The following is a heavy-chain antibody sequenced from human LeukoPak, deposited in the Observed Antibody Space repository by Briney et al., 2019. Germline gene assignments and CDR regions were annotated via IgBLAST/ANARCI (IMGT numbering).Heavy chain of an antibody. D-gene: IGHD3-9*01. CDR2: IYYSGST. V-gene: IGHV4-39*07. J-gene: IGHJ5*02. CDR1: GGSISSSSYY. Sequence: PSETLSLTCTVSGGSISSSSYYWGWIRQPPGKGLEWIGSIYYSGSTYYNPSLKSRVTISVDTSKDQFSLKLSSVTAADTAVYYCARDGGDILAGFDPWGQGTLVTVSS. CDR3: ARDGGDILAGFDP.